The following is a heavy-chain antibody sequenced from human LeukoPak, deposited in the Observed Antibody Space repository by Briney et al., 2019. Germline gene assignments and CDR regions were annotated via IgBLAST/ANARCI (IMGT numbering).Heavy chain of an antibody. CDR3: ATPGHYYGSGSYYTPDYYGMDV. CDR2: INPSGGST. Sequence: ASVKVSCKASGYTFTSYYMHWVRQAPGQGLEWMGIINPSGGSTSYAQKFQGRVTMTRDTSTSTVYMELSSLRSEDTAVYYCATPGHYYGSGSYYTPDYYGMDVWGQGTTVTVSS. V-gene: IGHV1-46*01. CDR1: GYTFTSYY. D-gene: IGHD3-10*01. J-gene: IGHJ6*02.